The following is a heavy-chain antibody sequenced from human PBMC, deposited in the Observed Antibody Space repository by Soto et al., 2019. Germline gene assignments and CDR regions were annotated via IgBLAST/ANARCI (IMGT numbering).Heavy chain of an antibody. CDR1: GFAFTNAW. Sequence: GGSLRLSCAASGFAFTNAWMSWVRQAPGTGPEWVGRIKSRSDGGTTDYAAPVNGRFTISRDDSKNTLYLQMSSLKTEDTAVYYCTTDCLGSCPNVDVWGQGTTVTVSS. CDR2: IKSRSDGGTT. V-gene: IGHV3-15*01. D-gene: IGHD2-8*01. CDR3: TTDCLGSCPNVDV. J-gene: IGHJ6*02.